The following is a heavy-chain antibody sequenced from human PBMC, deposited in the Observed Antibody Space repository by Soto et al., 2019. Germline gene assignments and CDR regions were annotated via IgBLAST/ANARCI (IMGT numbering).Heavy chain of an antibody. D-gene: IGHD3-3*01. Sequence: QVQLVQSGAEVKKPGASVKVSCKASGYTFTSYGISWVRQAPGQGLGWMGWISAYNGNTNYAQKLQGRVTMTTDTSTSTAYMELRSLRSDDTAVYYCARDTLNYDFWSGYYTNWFDPWGQGTLVTVSS. V-gene: IGHV1-18*01. CDR2: ISAYNGNT. J-gene: IGHJ5*02. CDR1: GYTFTSYG. CDR3: ARDTLNYDFWSGYYTNWFDP.